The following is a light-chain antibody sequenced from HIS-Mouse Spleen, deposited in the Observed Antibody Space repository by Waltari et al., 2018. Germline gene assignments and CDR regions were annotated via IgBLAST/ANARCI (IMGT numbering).Light chain of an antibody. V-gene: IGLV2-23*03. Sequence: QSALTQPASVSGSPGQSITISCTGTSSYVGSYNLVSWDQQHPGKPPKLMIYEGSKRPSGVSNRFSGSKSGNTASLTISGLQAEDEADYYCCSYAGSSTFEVFGGGTKLTVL. CDR3: CSYAGSSTFEV. CDR1: SSYVGSYNL. CDR2: EGS. J-gene: IGLJ2*01.